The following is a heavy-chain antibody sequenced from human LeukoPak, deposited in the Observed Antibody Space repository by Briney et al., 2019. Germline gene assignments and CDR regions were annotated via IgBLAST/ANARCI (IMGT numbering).Heavy chain of an antibody. V-gene: IGHV4-61*02. CDR1: GGSISDSTYY. J-gene: IGHJ5*02. D-gene: IGHD6-13*01. Sequence: KTSETLSLTCTVSGGSISDSTYYWSWIRQPAGKRLEWIGCIYISGNTNYNPSLKSRVTISVDTSKNQSSLKLSSVTAADTAVYYCARARDRIAANWFDPWGQGTLVTVSS. CDR2: IYISGNT. CDR3: ARARDRIAANWFDP.